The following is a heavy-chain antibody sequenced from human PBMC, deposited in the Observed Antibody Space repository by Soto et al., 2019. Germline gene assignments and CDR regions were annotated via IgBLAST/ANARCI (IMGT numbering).Heavy chain of an antibody. Sequence: SETRSLTWGVYGGSFSGYFWSCVRQAPGRGREWIGEINHSGSTNYNPSFKSRVTMSVDTSNNQFSLNLTSVNAADTGIFYCARKKRGTNYDRSYYFALDVWGQGTTVTVSS. CDR1: GGSFSGYF. J-gene: IGHJ6*02. CDR3: ARKKRGTNYDRSYYFALDV. D-gene: IGHD4-4*01. V-gene: IGHV4-34*01. CDR2: INHSGST.